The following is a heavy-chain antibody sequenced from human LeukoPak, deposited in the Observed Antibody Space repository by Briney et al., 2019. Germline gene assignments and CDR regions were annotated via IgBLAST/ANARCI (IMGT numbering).Heavy chain of an antibody. V-gene: IGHV3-74*01. CDR1: GFTFSTSW. D-gene: IGHD4-17*01. CDR3: ATLESVTTFDY. J-gene: IGHJ4*02. CDR2: INSDGSST. Sequence: GGSLRLSCAASGFTFSTSWMHWVRQVPGKGLVWVSRINSDGSSTSYADSVKGRFTISRDNAKNTLYLQMNSLRAEDTAVYYCATLESVTTFDYWGQGTLVTVSS.